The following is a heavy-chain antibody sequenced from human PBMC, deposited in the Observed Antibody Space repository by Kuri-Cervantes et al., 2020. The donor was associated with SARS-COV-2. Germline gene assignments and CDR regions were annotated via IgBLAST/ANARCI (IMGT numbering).Heavy chain of an antibody. D-gene: IGHD3-3*01. J-gene: IGHJ3*02. CDR3: AGRNTYNFWSVDAFDI. CDR2: IYYSGST. CDR1: GGSISSYY. V-gene: IGHV4-59*08. Sequence: ESLKISCTVSGGSISSYYWSWIRQPPGKGLEWIGYIYYSGSTNYNPSLKSRLTMSLDTSKNQFSLRLSSVTAADTAVYYCAGRNTYNFWSVDAFDIWGQGTMVTVSS.